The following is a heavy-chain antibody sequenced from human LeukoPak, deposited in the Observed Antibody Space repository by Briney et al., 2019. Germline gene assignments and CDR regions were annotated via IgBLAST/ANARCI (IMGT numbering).Heavy chain of an antibody. D-gene: IGHD6-19*01. CDR3: AKDGQWLVGDTLYYFDY. CDR2: ISYDGSNK. CDR1: GFTFSSYG. V-gene: IGHV3-30*18. Sequence: GGSLRLSCAASGFTFSSYGMHWVRQAPGKGLEWVAVISYDGSNKYYADSVKGRFTISRDNSKNTLYLQMNSLRAEDTAVYYCAKDGQWLVGDTLYYFDYWGQGTLVTVSS. J-gene: IGHJ4*02.